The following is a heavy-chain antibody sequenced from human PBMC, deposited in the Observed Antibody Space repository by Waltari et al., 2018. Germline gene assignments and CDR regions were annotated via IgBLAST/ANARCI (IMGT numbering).Heavy chain of an antibody. CDR2: GWYDVSNK. V-gene: IGHV3-33*01. J-gene: IGHJ5*02. CDR1: GFTFSSYV. D-gene: IGHD6-13*01. Sequence: QVQLVESGGGVVQPGRSLRLSCAASGFTFSSYVMHWVRQVPGKGLEWVAVGWYDVSNKYDAYSVKGRFTISRDNSKNTRDLQMNSRRAEETAVYYCARGGSSSWIEDWFDPWGQGTLVTVSS. CDR3: ARGGSSSWIEDWFDP.